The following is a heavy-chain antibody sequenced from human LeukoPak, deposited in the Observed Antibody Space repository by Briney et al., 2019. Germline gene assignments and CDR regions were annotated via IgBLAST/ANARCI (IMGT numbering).Heavy chain of an antibody. V-gene: IGHV3-23*01. CDR2: FGGSGDTT. J-gene: IGHJ4*02. CDR1: GFTFNRNA. CDR3: VRRGDASSGWGDHDY. D-gene: IGHD6-19*01. Sequence: GGSLRLSCAPAGFTFNRNAISWVRHAPGEGLGWVSRFGGSGDTTFYPASVKGRFTISRDNSKNLLHLQMSSLTGEDTALYYCVRRGDASSGWGDHDYWGQGALVTVSS.